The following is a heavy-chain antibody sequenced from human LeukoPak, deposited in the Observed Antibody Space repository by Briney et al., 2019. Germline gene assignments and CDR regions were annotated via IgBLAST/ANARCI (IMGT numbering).Heavy chain of an antibody. CDR1: GVSTTNGIYY. J-gene: IGHJ4*02. CDR2: IYYSGST. D-gene: IGHD3-22*01. V-gene: IGHV4-39*01. Sequence: PSETLSLTCTVSGVSTTNGIYYWAWIRQPPGKGLEWIGSIYYSGSTYYNPSLKSRVTISVDTSKNQFSLKLSSVTAADTAVYYCVGYYDSSGHYFDYWGQGTLVTVSS. CDR3: VGYYDSSGHYFDY.